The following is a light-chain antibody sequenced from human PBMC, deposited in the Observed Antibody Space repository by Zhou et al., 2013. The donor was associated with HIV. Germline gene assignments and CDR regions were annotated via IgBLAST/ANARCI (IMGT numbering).Light chain of an antibody. Sequence: AIQMTQSPSSFSAPTGDRVTLTCRASQTVNTDLAWYQQTPGKAPKLLVYGASTLQTGVPSRFSGNGSGTDFALTINCLQSEDFATYYCQQYYNYPRTF. CDR3: QQYYNYPRT. CDR2: GAS. J-gene: IGKJ3*01. CDR1: QTVNTD. V-gene: IGKV1-8*01.